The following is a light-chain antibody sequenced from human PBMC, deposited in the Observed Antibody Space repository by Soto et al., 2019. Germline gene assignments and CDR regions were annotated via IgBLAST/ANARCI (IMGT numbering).Light chain of an antibody. V-gene: IGKV3-20*01. J-gene: IGKJ4*01. CDR2: GTS. CDR3: QQYGSSIT. Sequence: DIVLTQSPGSLSLSPGERVTLSCRASQSVSNRYLAWYQHRPGQAPRLLIRGTSSRASGVPDRFSASGAGTDFILTISRVEPEDFAIYYCQQYGSSITFGGGTRWIS. CDR1: QSVSNRY.